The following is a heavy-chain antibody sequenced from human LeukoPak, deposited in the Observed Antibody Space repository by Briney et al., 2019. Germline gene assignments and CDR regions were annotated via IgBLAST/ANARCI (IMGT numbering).Heavy chain of an antibody. D-gene: IGHD1-26*01. CDR3: VKGWELRHDAFDI. V-gene: IGHV3-64D*06. CDR1: GFTFSSFV. J-gene: IGHJ3*02. Sequence: GGSLTPSYSAYGFTFSSFVMQWVRQAPGNGLEYVSVNTSNGDTTEYADSVKGRFTISRDNSKSTLSLQMISLRAEDTAVYYSVKGWELRHDAFDIWGQGTMVTVSS. CDR2: NTSNGDTT.